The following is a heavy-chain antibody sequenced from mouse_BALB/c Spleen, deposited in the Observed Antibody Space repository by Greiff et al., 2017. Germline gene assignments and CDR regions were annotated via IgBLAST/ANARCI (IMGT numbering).Heavy chain of an antibody. J-gene: IGHJ4*01. CDR1: GFTFSSYG. D-gene: IGHD2-10*02. Sequence: EVKLVESGGGLVQPGGSLKLSCAASGFTFSSYGMSWVRQTPDKRLELVATINSNGGSTYYPDSVKGRFTISRDNAKNTLYLQMSSLKSEDTAMYYWARGGLVWSHAAMGYWGQGTSVTVSS. CDR2: INSNGGST. V-gene: IGHV5-6-3*01. CDR3: ARGGLVWSHAAMGY.